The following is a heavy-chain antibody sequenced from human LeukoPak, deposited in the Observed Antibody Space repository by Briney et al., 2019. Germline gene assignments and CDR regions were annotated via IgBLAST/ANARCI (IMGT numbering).Heavy chain of an antibody. D-gene: IGHD4/OR15-4a*01. CDR3: ARDTLGEGEDANYAVYYFDY. V-gene: IGHV3-30*04. CDR1: GFTFSSYA. Sequence: QPGRSLRLSCAASGFTFSSYAMHWVRQAPGKGLEWVAVISYDGSNKYYADSVKGRFTISRDNAKNSLDLQMNSLRADDTAVYYCARDTLGEGEDANYAVYYFDYWGQGTVVTVSS. J-gene: IGHJ4*02. CDR2: ISYDGSNK.